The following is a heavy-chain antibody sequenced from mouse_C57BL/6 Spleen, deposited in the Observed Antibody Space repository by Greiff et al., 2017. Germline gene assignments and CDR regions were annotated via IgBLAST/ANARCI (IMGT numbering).Heavy chain of an antibody. Sequence: EVNVVESGGGLVKPGGSLKLSCAASGFTFSDYGMHWVRQAPEKGLEWVAYISSGSSTIYYADTVKGRFTISRDNAKNTLFLQMTSLRSEDTAMYYCAKGGGYFDYWGQGTTLSVSS. V-gene: IGHV5-17*01. CDR1: GFTFSDYG. CDR2: ISSGSSTI. J-gene: IGHJ2*01. CDR3: AKGGGYFDY.